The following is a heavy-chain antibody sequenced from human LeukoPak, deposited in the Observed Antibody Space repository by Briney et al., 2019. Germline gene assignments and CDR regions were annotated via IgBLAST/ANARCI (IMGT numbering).Heavy chain of an antibody. CDR2: ILYDGSDK. V-gene: IGHV3-30*02. D-gene: IGHD3-9*01. CDR1: GCPFSRYG. CDR3: AKLQLYYDILTGPLVDW. Sequence: GSPRLSSAASGCPFSRYGMHWVRQTPGNGLEWVAFILYDGSDKYYLESVKRRFTISRSNSNNSLFLPLNSPRSEDTAVYYCAKLQLYYDILTGPLVDWWGQGTLVTVSS. J-gene: IGHJ4*02.